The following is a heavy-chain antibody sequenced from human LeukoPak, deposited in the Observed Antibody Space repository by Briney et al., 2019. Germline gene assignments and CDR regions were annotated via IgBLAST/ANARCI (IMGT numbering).Heavy chain of an antibody. D-gene: IGHD1-26*01. J-gene: IGHJ4*02. CDR1: GGTFSSYA. V-gene: IGHV1-24*01. CDR3: ATASRGVGAFKGFDY. CDR2: FDPEDGET. Sequence: GASVKVSCKASGGTFSSYAISWVRQAPGQGLEWMGGFDPEDGETIYAQKFQGRVTMTEDTSTDTAYMELSSLRSEDTAVYYCATASRGVGAFKGFDYWGQGTLVTVSS.